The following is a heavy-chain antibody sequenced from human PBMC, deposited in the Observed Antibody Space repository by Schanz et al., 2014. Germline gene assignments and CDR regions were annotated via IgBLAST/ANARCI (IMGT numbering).Heavy chain of an antibody. CDR1: GYTFTGYY. V-gene: IGHV1-2*02. D-gene: IGHD6-6*01. CDR2: INPNSGGT. Sequence: QVQLVQSGAEVKKPGASVKVSCKASGYTFTGYYMHWVRQAPGQGLEWMGWINPNSGGTNYAQKFQGRVTMTRDTCGRTAYMDGRRLRSDDTAVYYCARAGQDFEYSSLSPIWYFDLWGRGTLVTVSS. CDR3: ARAGQDFEYSSLSPIWYFDL. J-gene: IGHJ2*01.